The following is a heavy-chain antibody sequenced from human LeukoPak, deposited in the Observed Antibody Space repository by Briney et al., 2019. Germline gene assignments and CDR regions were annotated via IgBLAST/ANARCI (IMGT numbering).Heavy chain of an antibody. J-gene: IGHJ4*02. CDR2: TSSSSRYI. CDR1: GFTFSSYS. V-gene: IGHV3-21*01. D-gene: IGHD4/OR15-4a*01. Sequence: GGSLRLSCAASGFTFSSYSMNWVRQAPGKGLEWVSSTSSSSRYIYYADSVKGRFTISRDNAKNSLYLQMNSLGAEDTAVYYCSRGRTSGGMTIEIDYWGQGTLVTVSS. CDR3: SRGRTSGGMTIEIDY.